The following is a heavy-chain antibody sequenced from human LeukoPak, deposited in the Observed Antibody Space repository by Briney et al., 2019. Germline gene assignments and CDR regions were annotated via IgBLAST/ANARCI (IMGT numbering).Heavy chain of an antibody. J-gene: IGHJ6*03. CDR3: ARVWVGVDYYYYMDV. D-gene: IGHD3-16*01. CDR2: MNPNSGNT. V-gene: IGHV1-8*02. Sequence: ASVKVSCKASGYTFTSYDINWVRQATGQGLEWMGWMNPNSGNTGYAQKFQGRVTMTRDTSTSTVYMELSSLRSEDTAVYYCARVWVGVDYYYYMDVWGKGTTVTISS. CDR1: GYTFTSYD.